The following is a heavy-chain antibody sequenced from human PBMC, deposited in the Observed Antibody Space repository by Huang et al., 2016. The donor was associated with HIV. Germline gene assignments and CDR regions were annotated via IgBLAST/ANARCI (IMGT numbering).Heavy chain of an antibody. CDR1: GFTVSTHY. D-gene: IGHD2-21*01. CDR2: IYNGEDT. Sequence: VQLVESGGGLIQPGGSLRLSCAASGFTVSTHYMRWVRQAPGKGLGWVSIIYNGEDTDYADSGKGRLTSSRDNSKNTLYLQMNSRRAEDTAVYYCARDLRGHANPTYYYYGMDVWGQGTTVTVSS. V-gene: IGHV3-53*01. J-gene: IGHJ6*02. CDR3: ARDLRGHANPTYYYYGMDV.